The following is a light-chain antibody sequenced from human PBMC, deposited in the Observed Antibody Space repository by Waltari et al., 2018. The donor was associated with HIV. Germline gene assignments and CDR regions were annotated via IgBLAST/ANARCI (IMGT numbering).Light chain of an antibody. CDR2: AAS. CDR3: EQLNSYPLT. J-gene: IGKJ4*01. Sequence: DIQLTQSPSFLSASVGDRVPIACRASQGISTFLAWYQQKPGKAPNLLIYAASTLQSGVPSRFSGSGSGTEFTLTISSLQPEDFATYYCEQLNSYPLTFGGGTKVEIK. V-gene: IGKV1-9*01. CDR1: QGISTF.